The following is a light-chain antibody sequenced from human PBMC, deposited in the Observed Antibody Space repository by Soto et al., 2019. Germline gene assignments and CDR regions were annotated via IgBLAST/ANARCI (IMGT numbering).Light chain of an antibody. CDR2: EGS. J-gene: IGLJ1*01. V-gene: IGLV2-23*01. Sequence: QSALTQPASVSGSPGQSITISCTGTSSDVGSYNLVSWYQQHPGKAPQLMIYEGSKRPSGVSNRFSGSKSGNTASLTLSGLQAEDEADYYCCSYAGNTTPYVFGTGTKLTVL. CDR3: CSYAGNTTPYV. CDR1: SSDVGSYNL.